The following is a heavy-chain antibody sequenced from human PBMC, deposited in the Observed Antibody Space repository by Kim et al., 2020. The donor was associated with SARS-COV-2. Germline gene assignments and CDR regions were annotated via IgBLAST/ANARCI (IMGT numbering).Heavy chain of an antibody. CDR3: ARDGTGYSGYDLYYGDFPYYYGMDV. CDR1: GYTFTSYY. D-gene: IGHD5-12*01. Sequence: ASVKVSCKASGYTFTSYYMHWVRQAPGQGLEWLGIINPSGGSTSYAQKFQGRVTMTRDTSTSTVYMELSSLRSEDTAVYYCARDGTGYSGYDLYYGDFPYYYGMDVWGQGTTVTVSS. J-gene: IGHJ6*02. CDR2: INPSGGST. V-gene: IGHV1-46*01.